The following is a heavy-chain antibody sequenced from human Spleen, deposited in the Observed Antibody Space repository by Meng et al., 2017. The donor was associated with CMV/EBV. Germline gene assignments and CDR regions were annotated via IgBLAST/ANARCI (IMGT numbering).Heavy chain of an antibody. D-gene: IGHD6-13*01. J-gene: IGHJ5*02. Sequence: LSLTCAASGFTFSSYAMSWVRQAPGKGLEWVSAISGSGGSTYYADSVKGRFTISRDNSKNTLYLQMNSLRAEDTAVYYCAKGGVAATKWFDPWGQGTLVTVSS. CDR2: ISGSGGST. V-gene: IGHV3-23*01. CDR3: AKGGVAATKWFDP. CDR1: GFTFSSYA.